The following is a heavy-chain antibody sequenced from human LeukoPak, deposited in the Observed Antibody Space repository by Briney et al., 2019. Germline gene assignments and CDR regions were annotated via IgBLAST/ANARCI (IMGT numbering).Heavy chain of an antibody. V-gene: IGHV3-74*01. CDR3: ARGDAHGFDF. CDR2: IKSDGSST. CDR1: GFTFSSYS. Sequence: GGSLRLSCAASGFTFSSYSMNWVRQAPGKGLVWVARIKSDGSSTGYADSVKGRFTNSRDNAKNTLYLQMNSLRDEDTAVYYCARGDAHGFDFWGQGTMVTVSS. J-gene: IGHJ3*01. D-gene: IGHD2-2*01.